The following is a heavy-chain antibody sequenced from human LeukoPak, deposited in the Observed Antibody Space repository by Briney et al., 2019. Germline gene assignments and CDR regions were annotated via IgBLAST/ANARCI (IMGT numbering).Heavy chain of an antibody. D-gene: IGHD3/OR15-3a*01. CDR3: SWTRGGGGVDY. J-gene: IGHJ4*02. Sequence: SETLSLTCTVSGGSISSCSYYWSWIRQPAGKGLEWIGRIYTSGSTNYNPSLKSRITITVDPSKNQFSLKLSPVTAAGTAEYYCSWTRGGGGVDYWGQGTLVTVSS. CDR1: GGSISSCSYY. CDR2: IYTSGST. V-gene: IGHV4-61*02.